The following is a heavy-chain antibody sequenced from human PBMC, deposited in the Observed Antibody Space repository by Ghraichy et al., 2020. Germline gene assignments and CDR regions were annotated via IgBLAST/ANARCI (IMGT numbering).Heavy chain of an antibody. CDR3: ARTNNWNYRGYFDY. CDR2: IKQDGSEK. D-gene: IGHD1-7*01. V-gene: IGHV3-7*01. Sequence: GGSLRLSCAASGFTFSSYWMSWVRQAPGKGLEWVTNIKQDGSEKYYVDSVKGRFTISRDNAKNSLYLQMNSLRAEDTAVYYCARTNNWNYRGYFDYWGQGTLVTVSS. J-gene: IGHJ4*02. CDR1: GFTFSSYW.